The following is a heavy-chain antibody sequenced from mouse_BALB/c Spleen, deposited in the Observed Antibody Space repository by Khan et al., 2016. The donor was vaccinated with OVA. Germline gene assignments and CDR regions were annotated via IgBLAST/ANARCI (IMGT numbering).Heavy chain of an antibody. J-gene: IGHJ4*01. CDR1: GFSLSDYG. CDR2: IWGGGST. Sequence: QVQLQQSGPGLVAPSQNLSITCTVSGFSLSDYGVSWIRQPPGKGLEWLGVIWGGGSTYYNSALNSRLSISKDNSKSQVFLKMSSLQSDDTAMFYCAKGVWSYYYTLDYWGQGTSVTVSS. CDR3: AKGVWSYYYTLDY. V-gene: IGHV2-6-5*01.